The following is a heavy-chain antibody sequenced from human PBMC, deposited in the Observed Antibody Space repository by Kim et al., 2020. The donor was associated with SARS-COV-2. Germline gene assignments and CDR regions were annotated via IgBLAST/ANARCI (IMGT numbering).Heavy chain of an antibody. V-gene: IGHV4-39*01. CDR1: GGSISSSSYY. J-gene: IGHJ4*02. Sequence: SETLSLTCTVSGGSISSSSYYWGWIRQPPGKGLEWIGSIYYSGSTYYNPSLKSRVTISVDTSKNQFSLKLSSVTAADTAVYYCARHPPDSSSWYGYFDYWGQGTLVTVSS. CDR2: IYYSGST. D-gene: IGHD6-13*01. CDR3: ARHPPDSSSWYGYFDY.